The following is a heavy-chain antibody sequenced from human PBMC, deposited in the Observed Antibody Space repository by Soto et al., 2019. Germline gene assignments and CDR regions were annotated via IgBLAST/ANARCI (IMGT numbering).Heavy chain of an antibody. J-gene: IGHJ6*02. CDR2: TRNKANSYTT. Sequence: GGSLRLSCAASGFTFSDHYMDWVRQAPGKGLEWVGRTRNKANSYTTEYAASVKGRFTISRDDSKNSLYLQMNSLKTEDTAVYYCARDKLRGNTDYYYYGMDVWGQGXTVTVSS. D-gene: IGHD3-16*01. CDR1: GFTFSDHY. V-gene: IGHV3-72*01. CDR3: ARDKLRGNTDYYYYGMDV.